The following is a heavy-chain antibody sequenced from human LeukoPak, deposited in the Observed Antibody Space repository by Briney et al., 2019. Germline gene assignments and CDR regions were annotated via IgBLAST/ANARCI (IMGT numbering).Heavy chain of an antibody. CDR3: ARGRYSSSWFPFDY. Sequence: SETLSPTCAVYGGSFSGYYWSWIRQPPGKGLEWIGEINHSGSTNYNPSLKSRVTISVDTSKNQFSLKLSSVTAAGTAVYYCARGRYSSSWFPFDYWGQGTLVTVSS. D-gene: IGHD6-13*01. V-gene: IGHV4-34*01. CDR1: GGSFSGYY. J-gene: IGHJ4*02. CDR2: INHSGST.